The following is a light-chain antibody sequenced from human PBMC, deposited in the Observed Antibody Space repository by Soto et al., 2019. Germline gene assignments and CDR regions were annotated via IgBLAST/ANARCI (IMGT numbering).Light chain of an antibody. CDR2: VAS. Sequence: DIQMTQSPSTLSASVGDRVTITCRASQRISRWLAWYQQKPGKAPHLLIYVASSLESVVPSRFSGSGSGTEFTLTISSLQPDDFAAYYCQQYHNYRNTFGQGTKLEIK. CDR3: QQYHNYRNT. J-gene: IGKJ2*01. V-gene: IGKV1-5*01. CDR1: QRISRW.